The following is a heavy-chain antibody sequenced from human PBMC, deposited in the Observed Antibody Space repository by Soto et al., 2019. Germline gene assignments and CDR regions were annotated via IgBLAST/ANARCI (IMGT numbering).Heavy chain of an antibody. CDR3: TRGDYYDSSGPFSDAFDI. D-gene: IGHD3-22*01. V-gene: IGHV3-7*04. CDR1: GFTFSSYW. CDR2: IKQDGSEK. Sequence: GGSLRLSCAASGFTFSSYWMSWVRQAPGKGLEWVANIKQDGSEKWYVDSVKGRFTISRDNAKNSLYLQMNSLRAEDTAVYYCTRGDYYDSSGPFSDAFDIWGQGTMVTVSS. J-gene: IGHJ3*02.